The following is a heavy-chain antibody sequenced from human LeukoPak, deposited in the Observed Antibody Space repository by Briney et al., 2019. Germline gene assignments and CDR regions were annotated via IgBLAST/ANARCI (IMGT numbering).Heavy chain of an antibody. J-gene: IGHJ3*02. CDR2: IYHSGST. CDR1: GYSISSGYY. Sequence: SETLSLTCTVSGYSISSGYYWGWIRQPPGKGLEWIGSIYHSGSTYYNPSLKSRVTISVDTSKNQFSLKLSSVTAADTAVYYCARAFGTTSGAFDIWGQGTMVTVSS. D-gene: IGHD1-7*01. V-gene: IGHV4-38-2*02. CDR3: ARAFGTTSGAFDI.